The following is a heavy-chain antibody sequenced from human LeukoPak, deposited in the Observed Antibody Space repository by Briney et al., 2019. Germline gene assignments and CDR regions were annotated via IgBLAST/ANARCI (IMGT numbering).Heavy chain of an antibody. CDR3: ARDSWAAGNYYYYYMDV. CDR2: IYYSGST. D-gene: IGHD6-13*01. Sequence: SETLSLTCTVSGGSISSYYWSWIRQPPGKGLEWIGYIYYSGSTNYNPSLKSRVTISVDTSKNQFSLKLSSVPAADTAVYYCARDSWAAGNYYYYYMDVWGKGTTVTISS. CDR1: GGSISSYY. J-gene: IGHJ6*03. V-gene: IGHV4-59*01.